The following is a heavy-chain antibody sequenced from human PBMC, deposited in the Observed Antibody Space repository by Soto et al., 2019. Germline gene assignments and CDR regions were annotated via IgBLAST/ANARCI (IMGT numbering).Heavy chain of an antibody. CDR3: ARAIRGYSYGYFDY. V-gene: IGHV3-11*06. D-gene: IGHD5-18*01. J-gene: IGHJ4*02. Sequence: GGSLRLSCAASGFTFSDYYMSWIRQAPGKGLEWVSYISSSSSYTNYADSVKGRFTISRDNAKNSLYLQMNSLRAEDTAVYYCARAIRGYSYGYFDYWGQGTLVTVSS. CDR1: GFTFSDYY. CDR2: ISSSSSYT.